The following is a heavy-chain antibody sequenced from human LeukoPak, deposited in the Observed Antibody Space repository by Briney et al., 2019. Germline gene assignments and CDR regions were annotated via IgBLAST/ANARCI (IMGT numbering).Heavy chain of an antibody. D-gene: IGHD3-3*01. CDR1: GGSTSNYF. CDR3: ARDPEGHGYYFDY. Sequence: SETLSLTCTVSGGSTSNYFCTWLRQSAGKGLEWIGRIHTSGNTNYNPSLKSRVSMSVDTSKTQFSLKLSSVTAADTAVYYCARDPEGHGYYFDYWGQGALVTVSS. J-gene: IGHJ4*02. V-gene: IGHV4-4*07. CDR2: IHTSGNT.